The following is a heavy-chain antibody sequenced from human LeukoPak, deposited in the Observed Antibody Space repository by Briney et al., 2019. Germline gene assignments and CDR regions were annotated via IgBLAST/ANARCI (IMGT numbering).Heavy chain of an antibody. J-gene: IGHJ5*02. Sequence: GGSLRLSCAASGVTVSSQYMNWVRQAPGKGLEWVSSISSSSNYIYYADSVRGRFTISRDNAKNSLYLQMNSLRAEDTAVYYCARDYFGSGSAWGQGTLVTVSS. CDR1: GVTVSSQY. CDR3: ARDYFGSGSA. CDR2: ISSSSNYI. D-gene: IGHD3-10*01. V-gene: IGHV3-21*01.